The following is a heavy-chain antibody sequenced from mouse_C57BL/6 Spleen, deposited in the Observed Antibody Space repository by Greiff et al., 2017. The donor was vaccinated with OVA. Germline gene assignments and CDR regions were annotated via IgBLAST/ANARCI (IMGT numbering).Heavy chain of an antibody. J-gene: IGHJ4*01. Sequence: EVQLQQSGPELVKPGASVKISCKASGYTFTDYYMNWVKQSHGKSLEWIGDINPNNGGTSYNQKFKGKATLTVDKSSSTAYMELRSLTSEDSAVYYCANGGYDYAMDYWGQGTSVTVSS. D-gene: IGHD3-1*01. V-gene: IGHV1-26*01. CDR1: GYTFTDYY. CDR2: INPNNGGT. CDR3: ANGGYDYAMDY.